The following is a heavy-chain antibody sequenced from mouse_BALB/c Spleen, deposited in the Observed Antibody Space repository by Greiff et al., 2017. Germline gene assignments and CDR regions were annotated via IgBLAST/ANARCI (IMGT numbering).Heavy chain of an antibody. J-gene: IGHJ3*01. D-gene: IGHD1-1*02. CDR3: VGGTYKGVAY. CDR1: GYSFTGYY. CDR2: ISCYNGAT. V-gene: IGHV1S34*01. Sequence: LVKTGASVKISCKASGYSFTGYYMHWVKQSHGKSLEWIGYISCYNGATSYNQKFKGKVTFTVDTSSSTAYMQFNSLTSEDSAVYDCVGGTYKGVAYWGQGTLVTVSA.